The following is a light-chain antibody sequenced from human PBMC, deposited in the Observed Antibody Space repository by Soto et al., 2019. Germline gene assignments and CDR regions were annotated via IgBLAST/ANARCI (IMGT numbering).Light chain of an antibody. Sequence: EVVLTQSPGTLSLSPGESVTLSCRTSQSVISTYLAWFQKKPGQAPRLLIYAAASRATGIPDRFSGGGSGTDFTLTITRLEPEDFGVYYCHQYGSSPITFGQGTRLDIK. J-gene: IGKJ5*01. CDR2: AAA. V-gene: IGKV3-20*01. CDR3: HQYGSSPIT. CDR1: QSVISTY.